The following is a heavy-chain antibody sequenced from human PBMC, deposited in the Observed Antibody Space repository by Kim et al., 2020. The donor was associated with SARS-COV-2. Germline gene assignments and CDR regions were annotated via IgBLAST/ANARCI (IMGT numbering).Heavy chain of an antibody. Sequence: SETLSLTCTVSGGSISSGGYYWSWIRQHPGKGLEWIGYIYYSGSTYYNPSLKSRVTISVDTSKNQFSLKLSSVTAADTAVYYCARKKTTVTTRHFDYWGQGTLVTVSS. D-gene: IGHD4-17*01. CDR2: IYYSGST. J-gene: IGHJ4*02. V-gene: IGHV4-31*03. CDR3: ARKKTTVTTRHFDY. CDR1: GGSISSGGYY.